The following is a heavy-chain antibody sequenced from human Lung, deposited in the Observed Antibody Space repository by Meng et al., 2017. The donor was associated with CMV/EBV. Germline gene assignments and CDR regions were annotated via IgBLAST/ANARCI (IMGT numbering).Heavy chain of an antibody. CDR3: ARDDNWGPDY. J-gene: IGHJ4*02. Sequence: ASXXVSCKASGYTFTGHYMHWVRQAPGQGLEWMGWIHPNTGGTNYAQNFQGRVTLTRDTSIRTVYMELSSLRSDDTAMYYCARDDNWGPDYWGQGTLVTVVS. D-gene: IGHD7-27*01. CDR2: IHPNTGGT. CDR1: GYTFTGHY. V-gene: IGHV1-2*02.